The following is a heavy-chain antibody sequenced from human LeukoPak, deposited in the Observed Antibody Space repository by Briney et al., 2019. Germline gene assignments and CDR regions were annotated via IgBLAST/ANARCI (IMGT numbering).Heavy chain of an antibody. CDR2: IRPDGSEK. J-gene: IGHJ5*02. CDR3: AKGSSSSWYSWFDP. D-gene: IGHD6-13*01. Sequence: GGSLRLSCAASGFTFSSLWMSWVRQAPGKGLEWVANIRPDGSEKYYGDSVKGRFTISRDNAKNSLFLQMESLRVEDTAVYYCAKGSSSSWYSWFDPWGQGTLVTVSS. V-gene: IGHV3-7*01. CDR1: GFTFSSLW.